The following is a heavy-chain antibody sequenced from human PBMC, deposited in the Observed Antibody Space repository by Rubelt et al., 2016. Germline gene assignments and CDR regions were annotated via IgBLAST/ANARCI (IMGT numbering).Heavy chain of an antibody. Sequence: GLVWVSRINSDGSSTSYADSVKGRFTISRDNAKNTLYLQMNSLKTEDTAVYYCTTGGSIVVVPAAMTHAFDIWGQGTMVTVSS. J-gene: IGHJ3*02. CDR3: TTGGSIVVVPAAMTHAFDI. V-gene: IGHV3-74*01. CDR2: INSDGSST. D-gene: IGHD2-2*01.